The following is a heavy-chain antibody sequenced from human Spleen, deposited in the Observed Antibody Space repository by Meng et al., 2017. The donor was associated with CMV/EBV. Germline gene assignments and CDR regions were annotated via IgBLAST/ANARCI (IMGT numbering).Heavy chain of an antibody. CDR3: ARDRSDYYDSSAHY. CDR1: GYTFTSYG. Sequence: VERWHPGAAVKKPGASVQVSCKASGYTFTSYGISWVRQAPGQGLEWMGWISAYNGNTNYAQKLQGRVTMTTDTSTSTAYMELRSLRSDDTAVYYCARDRSDYYDSSAHYWGQGTLVTASS. D-gene: IGHD3-22*01. CDR2: ISAYNGNT. J-gene: IGHJ4*02. V-gene: IGHV1-18*01.